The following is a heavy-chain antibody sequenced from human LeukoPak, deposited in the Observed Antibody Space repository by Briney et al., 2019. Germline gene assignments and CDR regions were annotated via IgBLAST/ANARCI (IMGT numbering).Heavy chain of an antibody. CDR2: INWNGGST. Sequence: RTGGSLRLSCAASGFTFINAWMAWVRQAPGKGLEWVSGINWNGGSTGYADSVKGRFTISRDNAKNSLYLQMNSLRAEDTALYYCARGASYDFWTPYYLDYWGQGTLVTVSS. CDR3: ARGASYDFWTPYYLDY. V-gene: IGHV3-20*04. D-gene: IGHD3-3*01. CDR1: GFTFINAW. J-gene: IGHJ4*02.